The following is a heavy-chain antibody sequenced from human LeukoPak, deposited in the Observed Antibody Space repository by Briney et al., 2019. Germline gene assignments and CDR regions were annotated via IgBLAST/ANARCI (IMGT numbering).Heavy chain of an antibody. J-gene: IGHJ5*02. CDR1: GFTFSSYA. V-gene: IGHV3-23*01. CDR2: ISGSGGST. D-gene: IGHD3-10*01. Sequence: PGGSLRLSCAASGFTFSSYAMSWVRQAPGKGLEWVSAISGSGGSTYYADSVKGRFTISRDNSKNTLYLQMNSLRAEDTAVYYCAEHPMVRGVPPNWFDPWGQGTLVTVSS. CDR3: AEHPMVRGVPPNWFDP.